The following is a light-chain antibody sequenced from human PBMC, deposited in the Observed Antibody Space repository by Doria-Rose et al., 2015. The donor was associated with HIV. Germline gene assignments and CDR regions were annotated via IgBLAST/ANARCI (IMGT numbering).Light chain of an antibody. CDR1: QSVLYSSNNKNY. CDR3: QQYYSSPLT. Sequence: DIVMTQSPDSLAVSLGERATINCESSQSVLYSSNNKNYLAWYQQKPGQPPKLLIYWASTRESGVPDRFSGSGSATDFTLTISSLQAEDVAIYFCQQYYSSPLTFGGGTKVEIK. V-gene: IGKV4-1*01. CDR2: WAS. J-gene: IGKJ4*01.